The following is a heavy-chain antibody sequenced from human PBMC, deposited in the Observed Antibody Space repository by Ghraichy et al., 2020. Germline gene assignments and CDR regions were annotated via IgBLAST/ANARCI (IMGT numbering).Heavy chain of an antibody. D-gene: IGHD3-22*01. J-gene: IGHJ3*02. V-gene: IGHV3-48*03. CDR3: ARLAPDYYDSSGSTWGPFDI. Sequence: GGSLRLSCAASGFTFSSYEMNWVRQAPGKGLEWVSYISLSGRTIYYGDSVKGRFTISRDNAKNSLYLQMNSLRAEDTAVYYCARLAPDYYDSSGSTWGPFDIWGQGTIVTVSS. CDR1: GFTFSSYE. CDR2: ISLSGRTI.